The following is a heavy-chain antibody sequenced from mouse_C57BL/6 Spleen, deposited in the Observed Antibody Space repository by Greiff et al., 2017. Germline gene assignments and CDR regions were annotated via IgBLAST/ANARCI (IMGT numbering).Heavy chain of an antibody. CDR1: GFTFSSYA. D-gene: IGHD4-1*01. J-gene: IGHJ2*01. V-gene: IGHV5-4*01. CDR2: ISDGGSYT. CDR3: ARDDVTGYDY. Sequence: EVKVVESGGGLVKPGGSLKLSCAASGFTFSSYAMSWARQTPEKRLEWVATISDGGSYTYYPDNVKGRFTISRDNAKNNLYLQMSHLKSEDTAMYYCARDDVTGYDYWGKGTTLTVSS.